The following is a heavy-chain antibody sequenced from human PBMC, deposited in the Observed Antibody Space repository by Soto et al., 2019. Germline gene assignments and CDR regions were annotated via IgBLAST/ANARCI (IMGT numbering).Heavy chain of an antibody. CDR3: AKGPPTWGRDYSDH. V-gene: IGHV3-23*01. CDR1: GFPFPTYA. J-gene: IGHJ4*02. D-gene: IGHD3-16*01. CDR2: ITVSGRSS. Sequence: GGSLRLSCVASGFPFPTYAMSWVRQSPGKGPQWVSSITVSGRSSYFADSVKGRFTFSRDNSKNTLSLQMDSPSVDDTAVYYCAKGPPTWGRDYSDHWGQGILVTVSS.